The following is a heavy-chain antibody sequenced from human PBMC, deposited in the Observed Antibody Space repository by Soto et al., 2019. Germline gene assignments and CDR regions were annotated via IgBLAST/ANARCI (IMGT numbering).Heavy chain of an antibody. D-gene: IGHD3-16*01. CDR1: GFTFSSYS. CDR2: ISSSSSYI. J-gene: IGHJ4*02. V-gene: IGHV3-21*01. CDR3: ARNSDDCDYVGARAPGRDY. Sequence: GGSLRLSCAASGFTFSSYSMNWVRQAPGKGLEWVSSISSSSSYIYYADSVKGRFTSSRDNAKNYLYRQMNSLRAEDTAVYYCARNSDDCDYVGARAPGRDYWGQGTLVTVSS.